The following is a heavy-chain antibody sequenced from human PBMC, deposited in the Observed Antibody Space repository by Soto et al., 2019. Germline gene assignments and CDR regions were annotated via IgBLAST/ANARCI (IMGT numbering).Heavy chain of an antibody. CDR3: ARNPGIYYGMDV. Sequence: QVQLVESGAGLVKPGGSLRLSCTASGFTFSDYYMTWLRQAPGKGLEWISYISSGGFTIYYADSVKGRFTVSRDNAKNSMYLQMNTLRVEDTAVYYCARNPGIYYGMDVWGQGTTVTVSS. D-gene: IGHD3-10*01. J-gene: IGHJ6*02. V-gene: IGHV3-11*01. CDR1: GFTFSDYY. CDR2: ISSGGFTI.